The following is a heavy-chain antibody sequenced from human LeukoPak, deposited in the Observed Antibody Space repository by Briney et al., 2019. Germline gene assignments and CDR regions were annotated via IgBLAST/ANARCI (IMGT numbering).Heavy chain of an antibody. CDR2: INPNSGGT. J-gene: IGHJ3*02. D-gene: IGHD6-19*01. Sequence: GASVKVSCKASGYTFTGYYMHWVRQAPGQGLEWMGWINPNSGGTNYAQKFQGRVTMTRDTSISTAYMELSRLRSDDTAVYYCARRAGGGWYRKSHDAFDIWGQGTMVTVSS. V-gene: IGHV1-2*02. CDR3: ARRAGGGWYRKSHDAFDI. CDR1: GYTFTGYY.